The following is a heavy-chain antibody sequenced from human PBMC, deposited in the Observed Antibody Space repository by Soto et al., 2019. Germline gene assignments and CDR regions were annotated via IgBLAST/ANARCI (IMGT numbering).Heavy chain of an antibody. J-gene: IGHJ4*02. CDR3: AKGGSSGFPLFY. CDR1: GFTFDDYT. D-gene: IGHD2-15*01. V-gene: IGHV3-43*01. Sequence: GALRLSFVASGFTFDDYTMHWVRQAPGKGLEWVSLISWDGGSTYYADSVKGRFTISRDNSKNSLYLQMNSLRTKDTALYYCAKGGSSGFPLFYWGQGTLVTVSS. CDR2: ISWDGGST.